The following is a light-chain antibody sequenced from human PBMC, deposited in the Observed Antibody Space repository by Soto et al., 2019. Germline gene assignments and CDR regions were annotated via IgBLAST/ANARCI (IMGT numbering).Light chain of an antibody. Sequence: EIVLRQSPGTLSVSPGERATLSCRASQSVSSKLAWYQQKPGQAPRLLFYGASTGATGIPARFSGSGSETEFTLSISSLQSEDFAVYYCQQYNNWPGKFGQGTKV. CDR1: QSVSSK. V-gene: IGKV3-15*01. J-gene: IGKJ1*01. CDR2: GAS. CDR3: QQYNNWPGK.